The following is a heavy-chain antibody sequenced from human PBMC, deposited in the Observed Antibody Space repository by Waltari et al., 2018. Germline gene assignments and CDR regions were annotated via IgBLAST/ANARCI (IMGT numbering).Heavy chain of an antibody. CDR1: GGSISSYY. V-gene: IGHV4-4*09. CDR2: LYTRGRT. Sequence: QVQLQESGPGLVKPSETLSLTCTVSGGSISSYYWSWIRQPPGKGLEWIGYLYTRGRTNYNTAVKSRVTISVDTSKNQFSLKLSSVTAADTAGYYWARGGYSYGGLYYYYYYMDGWGKGTTVTVSS. D-gene: IGHD5-18*01. J-gene: IGHJ6*03. CDR3: ARGGYSYGGLYYYYYYMDG.